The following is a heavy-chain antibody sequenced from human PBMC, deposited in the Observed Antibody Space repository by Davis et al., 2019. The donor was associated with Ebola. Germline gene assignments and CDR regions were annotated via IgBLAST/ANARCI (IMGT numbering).Heavy chain of an antibody. CDR1: GYTFTSYG. D-gene: IGHD1-26*01. CDR2: ISAYNGNT. Sequence: ASVKVSCKASGYTFTSYGISWVRQAPGQGLEWMGWISAYNGNTNYAQKLQGRVTVTRDTSTTTVYMELRSLRSDDTAVYFCARTSIVGTTTTASDIWGQGTKVTVSS. CDR3: ARTSIVGTTTTASDI. V-gene: IGHV1-18*04. J-gene: IGHJ3*02.